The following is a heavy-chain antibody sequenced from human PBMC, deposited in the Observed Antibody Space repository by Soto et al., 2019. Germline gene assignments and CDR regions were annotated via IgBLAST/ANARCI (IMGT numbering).Heavy chain of an antibody. V-gene: IGHV3-33*01. CDR2: IWYDGSNK. CDR3: ARGNWEIDY. J-gene: IGHJ4*02. Sequence: GXSRRLSCAASGFTFRSYGMHWVRQAPGKGLEWVAVIWYDGSNKYYADSVKGRFTISRDNSKNTLYLQMNSLRAEDTAVYYCARGNWEIDYWGQGTLVTVSS. D-gene: IGHD7-27*01. CDR1: GFTFRSYG.